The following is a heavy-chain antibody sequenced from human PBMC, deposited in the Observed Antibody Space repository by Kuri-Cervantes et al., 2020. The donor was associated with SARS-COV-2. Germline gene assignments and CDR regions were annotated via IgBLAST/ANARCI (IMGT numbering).Heavy chain of an antibody. CDR1: GFSFNTYA. D-gene: IGHD2-2*01. CDR2: VSGSGGTT. CDR3: AFLVVVPAAALLNYGMDV. J-gene: IGHJ6*02. Sequence: ETLSLTCVTSGFSFNTYALTWVRQTPGKGLEWVSAVSGSGGTTYYDNSVKGRFTISRDNSKNTLYLQMNSLRAEDTAVYYCAFLVVVPAAALLNYGMDVWGQGTTVTVSS. V-gene: IGHV3-23*01.